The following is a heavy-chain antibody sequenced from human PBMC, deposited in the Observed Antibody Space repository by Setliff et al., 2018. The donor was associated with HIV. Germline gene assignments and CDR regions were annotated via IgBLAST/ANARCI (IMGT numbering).Heavy chain of an antibody. Sequence: SVKVSCKASGGTFSSYAISWVRQAPGQGLEWMGRIIPIFGTANYAQKFQGRVTITADKSTSTAYMELSSLRSEDTAVYYCARHVTVYYYDSSGYYSGAFDIWGQGTMVTVSS. D-gene: IGHD3-22*01. CDR1: GGTFSSYA. J-gene: IGHJ3*02. CDR2: IIPIFGTA. CDR3: ARHVTVYYYDSSGYYSGAFDI. V-gene: IGHV1-69*06.